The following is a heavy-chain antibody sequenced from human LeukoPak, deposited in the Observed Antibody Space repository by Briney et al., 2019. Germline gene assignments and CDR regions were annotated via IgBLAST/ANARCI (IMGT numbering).Heavy chain of an antibody. V-gene: IGHV3-9*01. CDR1: GFTFDDYA. Sequence: PGRSLRLSCAVSGFTFDDYAMHWLRQVPGKGLEWVSGINWNSDSIGYADSVKGRFTTSRDNAKNSLYLQMNSLRAEDTAFYYCAINGGGDSGYGNFDYRGQGTLVTVSS. CDR3: AINGGGDSGYGNFDY. J-gene: IGHJ4*02. D-gene: IGHD5-12*01. CDR2: INWNSDSI.